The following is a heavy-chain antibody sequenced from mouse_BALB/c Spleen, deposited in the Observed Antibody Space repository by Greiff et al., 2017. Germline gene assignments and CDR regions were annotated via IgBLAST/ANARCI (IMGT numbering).Heavy chain of an antibody. CDR2: IYPSDSYT. J-gene: IGHJ4*01. V-gene: IGHV1-69*02. Sequence: VQLQQSGAELVRPGASVKLSCKASGYTFTSYWINWVKQRPGQGLEWIGNIYPSDSYTNYNQKFKDKATLTVDKSSSTAYMQLSSPTSEDSAVYYCTRERRSYAMDYWGQGTSVTVSS. D-gene: IGHD1-1*01. CDR3: TRERRSYAMDY. CDR1: GYTFTSYW.